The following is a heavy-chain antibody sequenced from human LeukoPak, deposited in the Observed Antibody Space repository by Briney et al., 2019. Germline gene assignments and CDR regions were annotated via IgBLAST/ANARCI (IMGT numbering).Heavy chain of an antibody. J-gene: IGHJ4*02. Sequence: SETLSLTCTVSGGSISSYYWSWIRQPPGKSLEWIGYIYYSRSTKYNPSLKSRVTMSVDTSNNQFSLKLSSVTAADTAVYYCARHMSNGGWPFDYWAQGTLVTVSS. CDR3: ARHMSNGGWPFDY. D-gene: IGHD4-23*01. CDR1: GGSISSYY. V-gene: IGHV4-59*08. CDR2: IYYSRST.